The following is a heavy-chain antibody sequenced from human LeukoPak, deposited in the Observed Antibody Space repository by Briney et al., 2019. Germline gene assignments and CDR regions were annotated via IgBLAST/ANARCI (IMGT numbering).Heavy chain of an antibody. Sequence: ASVKVSCKASGYTFTGYYMHWVRQAPGQGLEWMGIINPSGGSTSYAQKFQGRVTMTRDTSTSTVYMELSSLRSEDTAVYYCARREIVEDAFDIWGQGTMVTVSS. CDR1: GYTFTGYY. CDR2: INPSGGST. V-gene: IGHV1-46*01. J-gene: IGHJ3*02. D-gene: IGHD1-26*01. CDR3: ARREIVEDAFDI.